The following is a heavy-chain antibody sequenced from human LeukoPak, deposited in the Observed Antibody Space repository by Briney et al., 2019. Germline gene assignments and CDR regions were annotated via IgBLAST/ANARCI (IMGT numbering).Heavy chain of an antibody. CDR1: GYTFTGCY. CDR2: INPNSGGT. J-gene: IGHJ4*02. CDR3: VRGGALYYDFWD. D-gene: IGHD3-3*01. V-gene: IGHV1-2*02. Sequence: ASVKVSCKASGYTFTGCYMHWVRQAPGQGLEWMGWINPNSGGTDYAQTFQGRFTMTRDTSITTAYMELSRLKSDDTAVYYCVRGGALYYDFWDWGQGTLVTVSS.